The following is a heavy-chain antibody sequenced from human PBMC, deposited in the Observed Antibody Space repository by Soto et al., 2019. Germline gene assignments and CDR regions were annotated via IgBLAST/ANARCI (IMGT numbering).Heavy chain of an antibody. J-gene: IGHJ4*02. D-gene: IGHD6-13*01. CDR3: AKGPTPGYSSSWYFPDYFDY. CDR1: GFTFSSYA. Sequence: GGSLRLSCAASGFTFSSYAMSWVRQAPGKGLEWVSAISGSGGSTYYADSVKGRFTISRDNSKNTLYLQMNSLRAEDTAVYYCAKGPTPGYSSSWYFPDYFDYWGQGTLVTVSS. CDR2: ISGSGGST. V-gene: IGHV3-23*01.